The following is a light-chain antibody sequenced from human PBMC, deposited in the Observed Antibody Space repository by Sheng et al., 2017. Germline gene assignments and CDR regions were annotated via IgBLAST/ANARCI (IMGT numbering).Light chain of an antibody. CDR3: QLYDTSPPTWT. Sequence: EIVLTQSPATLSLSPGERATLSCGASQSLSSAYLAWYQQKPGQAPRLLIYGVSSRATGIPDRFSGSGSGTDFTLTISRLEPGDFAVYYCQLYDTSPPTWTFGQGTKVEIK. V-gene: IGKV3-20*01. J-gene: IGKJ1*01. CDR1: QSLSSAY. CDR2: GVS.